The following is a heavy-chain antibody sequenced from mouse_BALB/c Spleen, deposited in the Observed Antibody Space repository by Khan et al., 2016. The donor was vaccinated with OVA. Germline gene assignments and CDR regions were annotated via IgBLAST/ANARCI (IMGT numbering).Heavy chain of an antibody. Sequence: QVQLKQSGAEVMKPGASVKISCKATGYTFSSYWIEWVKQRPGHGLEWIGEILPGSGRTNYNEKFKGKATFTADTSSNTAYMQLSSLTSEDSAVYYCARTTYYFDYWGQGTTLTVSS. CDR2: ILPGSGRT. CDR1: GYTFSSYW. CDR3: ARTTYYFDY. V-gene: IGHV1-9*01. J-gene: IGHJ2*01.